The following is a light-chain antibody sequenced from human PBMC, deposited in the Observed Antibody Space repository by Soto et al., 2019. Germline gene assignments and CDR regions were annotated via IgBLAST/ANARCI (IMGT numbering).Light chain of an antibody. CDR2: SAS. CDR3: QHYNSYSEA. Sequence: DIQMNQSPSTLSASVGDRVTMTCRASQSVSSWLAWYQQKRGKAPNIXIYSASSLQSGVPSRFSGSGSGTEFTRTISSLQPDDFETDYCQHYNSYSEAFGQGTKVDIK. V-gene: IGKV1-5*01. J-gene: IGKJ1*01. CDR1: QSVSSW.